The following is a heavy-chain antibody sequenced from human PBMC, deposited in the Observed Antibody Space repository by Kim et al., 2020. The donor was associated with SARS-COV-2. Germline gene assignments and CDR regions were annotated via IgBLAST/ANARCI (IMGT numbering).Heavy chain of an antibody. Sequence: SQTLSLTCAISGDSVSSNSAAWNWIRQSPSRGLEWLGRTYYRSKWYNDYAVSVKSRITINPDTSKNQFSLQLNSVTPEDTAVYYCARDRGVPAAPDYYYYYGMDVWGQGTTVTVSS. CDR1: GDSVSSNSAA. D-gene: IGHD2-2*01. CDR3: ARDRGVPAAPDYYYYYGMDV. CDR2: TYYRSKWYN. V-gene: IGHV6-1*01. J-gene: IGHJ6*02.